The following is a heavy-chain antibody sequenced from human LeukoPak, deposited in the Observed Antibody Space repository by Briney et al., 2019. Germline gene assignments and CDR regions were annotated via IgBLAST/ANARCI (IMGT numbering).Heavy chain of an antibody. V-gene: IGHV4-34*01. CDR1: GGSFSGYY. CDR3: ARCSGWYPYDYYYYMDV. D-gene: IGHD6-19*01. J-gene: IGHJ6*03. CDR2: INHSGST. Sequence: SETLSLTCAVYGGSFSGYYWSWIRQPPGKGLEWIGEINHSGSTNYNPSLKSRVTISVDTSKNQFSLKLSSVTAAETAVYYCARCSGWYPYDYYYYMDVWGKGTTVTISS.